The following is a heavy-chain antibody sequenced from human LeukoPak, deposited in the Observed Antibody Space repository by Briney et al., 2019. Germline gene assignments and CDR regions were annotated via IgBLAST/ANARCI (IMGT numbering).Heavy chain of an antibody. J-gene: IGHJ4*02. V-gene: IGHV3-23*01. Sequence: GGSLSLSCAASGFTFSSYAMSWVRQAPGKGLEWVSAISGSGGSTYYADSVKGRFTISRDNSKNTLYLQMNSLRAEDTAVYYCAKGGMVRGVIIILPFDYWGQGTLVTVSS. D-gene: IGHD3-10*01. CDR3: AKGGMVRGVIIILPFDY. CDR2: ISGSGGST. CDR1: GFTFSSYA.